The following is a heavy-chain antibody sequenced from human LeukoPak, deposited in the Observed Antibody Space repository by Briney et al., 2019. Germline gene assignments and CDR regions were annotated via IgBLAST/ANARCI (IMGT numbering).Heavy chain of an antibody. D-gene: IGHD2-15*01. J-gene: IGHJ5*02. CDR3: AREGGYCSGGSCFRWFDP. V-gene: IGHV4-59*01. Sequence: SETMSLTCTVSGGSISSYYWSWIRQPPGKGLEWIGYIYYSGSTNYNPSLKSRVTISVDTSKNQFSLKLSSVTAADTAVYYCAREGGYCSGGSCFRWFDPWGQGTLVTVSS. CDR2: IYYSGST. CDR1: GGSISSYY.